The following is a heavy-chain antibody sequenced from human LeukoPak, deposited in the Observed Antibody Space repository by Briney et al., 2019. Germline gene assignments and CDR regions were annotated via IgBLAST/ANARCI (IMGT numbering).Heavy chain of an antibody. CDR1: RFTISSYA. D-gene: IGHD2/OR15-2a*01. CDR2: ISGSSGST. V-gene: IGHV3-23*01. J-gene: IGHJ3*02. CDR3: ARVESEAFDI. Sequence: GGSLRLSCAASRFTISSYAMSWVRQAPGKGLEWVSGISGSSGSTYYADSVKGRFTIARDKSKNTVYLQMNSLRAEDTAVYYCARVESEAFDIWGQGTMVTVSS.